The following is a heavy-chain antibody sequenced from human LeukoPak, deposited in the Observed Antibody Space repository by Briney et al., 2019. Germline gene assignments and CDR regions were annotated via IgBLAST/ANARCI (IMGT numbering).Heavy chain of an antibody. Sequence: GASVKVSCKASGYTFTSYGISWLRQAPGQGLEWMGWISAYNGNTNYAQKLQGRVTMTTDTSTSTAYMELRSLRSDDTAVYYCARHSESYDYGGYEPADYWGQGTLVTVSS. V-gene: IGHV1-18*01. CDR2: ISAYNGNT. D-gene: IGHD4-17*01. J-gene: IGHJ4*02. CDR3: ARHSESYDYGGYEPADY. CDR1: GYTFTSYG.